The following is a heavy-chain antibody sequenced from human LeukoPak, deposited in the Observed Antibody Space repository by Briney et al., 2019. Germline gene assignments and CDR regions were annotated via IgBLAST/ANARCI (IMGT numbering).Heavy chain of an antibody. Sequence: GESLKISCKGSGYSFTSYWIGWVRQMPGKDLEWMGIIYPGDSDTRYSPSFQGQVTISADKSISTAYLQWSSLKASDTAIYYCARQLGYCSGGSCYSDDLHYFDYRGQGTLVTVSS. V-gene: IGHV5-51*01. J-gene: IGHJ4*02. CDR2: IYPGDSDT. D-gene: IGHD2-15*01. CDR3: ARQLGYCSGGSCYSDDLHYFDY. CDR1: GYSFTSYW.